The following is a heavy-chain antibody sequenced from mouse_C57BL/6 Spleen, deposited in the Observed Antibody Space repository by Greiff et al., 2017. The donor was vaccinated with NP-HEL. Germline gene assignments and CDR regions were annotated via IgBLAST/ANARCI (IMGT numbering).Heavy chain of an antibody. J-gene: IGHJ3*01. CDR3: TRPEPSAWFAY. Sequence: EVQLVESGGGLVQPGGSMKLSCAASGFTFSDAWMDWVRQSPAKGLEWVAEIRNKANNHATYYAESVKGRFTISRDDSKSSVYLQMNSLRAEDTGIYYCTRPEPSAWFAYWGQGTLVTVSA. CDR2: IRNKANNHAT. D-gene: IGHD3-1*01. V-gene: IGHV6-6*01. CDR1: GFTFSDAW.